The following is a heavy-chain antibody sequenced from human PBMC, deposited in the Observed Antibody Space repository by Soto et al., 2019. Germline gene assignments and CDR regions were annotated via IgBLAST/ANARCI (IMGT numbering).Heavy chain of an antibody. CDR1: GYTFTSYG. CDR2: ISAYNGNT. Sequence: ASVKVSCKASGYTFTSYGISWVRQAPGQGLEWMGWISAYNGNTNYAQKLQGRVTMTTDTSTSTAYMELRSLRSDDTAVYYCARDLSFEWLRLLPWFDPWGPGTLVTVSS. D-gene: IGHD5-12*01. V-gene: IGHV1-18*01. J-gene: IGHJ5*02. CDR3: ARDLSFEWLRLLPWFDP.